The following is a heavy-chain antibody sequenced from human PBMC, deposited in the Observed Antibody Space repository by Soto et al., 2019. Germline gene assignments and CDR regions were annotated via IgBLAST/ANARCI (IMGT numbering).Heavy chain of an antibody. Sequence: SVKVSCKASGGTFSSYTISWVRQAPGQGLEWMGRIIPILGIANYAQKFQGRVTITADKSTSTAYMELSSLRSEDTAVYYCARDRGVYYDSSGSRNYHYYGMNVWGQGTTVTVSS. CDR1: GGTFSSYT. CDR3: ARDRGVYYDSSGSRNYHYYGMNV. V-gene: IGHV1-69*04. CDR2: IIPILGIA. J-gene: IGHJ6*02. D-gene: IGHD3-22*01.